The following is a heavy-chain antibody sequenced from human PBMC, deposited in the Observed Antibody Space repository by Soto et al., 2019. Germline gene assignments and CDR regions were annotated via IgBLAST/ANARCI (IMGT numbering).Heavy chain of an antibody. CDR3: ARLVYDTRLNYMYFDF. V-gene: IGHV4-4*02. CDR2: IFHDGTA. J-gene: IGHJ4*02. D-gene: IGHD3-10*01. Sequence: SETLSLTCAVSCVSISSGNWWTWVRQPPQRGLEYIGEIFHDGTANYYPSFERRVAISVDTSKNQFSLKLTSVIAADTAIYFCARLVYDTRLNYMYFDFWGQGTLVTVSS. CDR1: CVSISSGNW.